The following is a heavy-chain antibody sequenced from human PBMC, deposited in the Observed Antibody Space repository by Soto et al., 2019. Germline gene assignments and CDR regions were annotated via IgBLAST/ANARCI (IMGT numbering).Heavy chain of an antibody. CDR3: ARSGSIGGYYYYYGMDV. V-gene: IGHV2-70*04. CDR2: IDWDDDK. D-gene: IGHD3-16*01. Sequence: SGPTLVNPTQTLTLTCTFSGFSLSTSGMRVSWIRQPPGKALEWLARIDWDDDKFYSTSLKTRLTISKDTSKNQVVLTMTNMDPVDTATYYCARSGSIGGYYYYYGMDVWGQGTTVTVSS. CDR1: GFSLSTSGMR. J-gene: IGHJ6*02.